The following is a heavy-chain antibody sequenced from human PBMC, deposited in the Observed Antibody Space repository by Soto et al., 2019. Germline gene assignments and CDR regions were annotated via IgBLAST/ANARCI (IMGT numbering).Heavy chain of an antibody. D-gene: IGHD2-2*01. J-gene: IGHJ6*02. Sequence: PSETLSLTCIVSGASISSFYWSWIRQPPGKELEWIGYMYHSGRSSYNPSLKSRVTISVDTSTNQFSLRLRSVTAADTAVYYCARVRTSNGMDVWGQGXTVTVYS. CDR2: MYHSGRS. V-gene: IGHV4-59*01. CDR1: GASISSFY. CDR3: ARVRTSNGMDV.